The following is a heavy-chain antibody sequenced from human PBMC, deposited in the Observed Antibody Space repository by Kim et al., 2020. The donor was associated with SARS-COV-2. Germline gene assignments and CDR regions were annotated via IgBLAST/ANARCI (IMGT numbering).Heavy chain of an antibody. CDR3: ARGGVGVVAPRGWYFDY. V-gene: IGHV1-69*04. J-gene: IGHJ4*02. Sequence: FQGRVTITAEKSTSTAYMELSSLRAEDTAVYYCARGGVGVVAPRGWYFDYWGQGTLVTVSS. D-gene: IGHD2-15*01.